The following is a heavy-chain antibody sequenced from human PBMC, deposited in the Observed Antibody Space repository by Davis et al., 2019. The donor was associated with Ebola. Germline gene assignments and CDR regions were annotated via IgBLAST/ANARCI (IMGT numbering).Heavy chain of an antibody. D-gene: IGHD6-6*01. V-gene: IGHV1-18*01. Sequence: ASVKVSCKASGYTFTSYGISWVRQAPGQGLEWMGWISAYNGNTNYAQKFQGRVTMTEDTSTDTAYMELSSLRSEDTAVYYCARHGVAARPKFDPWGQGTLVTVSS. J-gene: IGHJ5*02. CDR3: ARHGVAARPKFDP. CDR1: GYTFTSYG. CDR2: ISAYNGNT.